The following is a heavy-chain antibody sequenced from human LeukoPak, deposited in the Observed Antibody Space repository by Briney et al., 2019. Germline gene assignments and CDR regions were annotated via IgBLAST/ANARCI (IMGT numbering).Heavy chain of an antibody. J-gene: IGHJ1*01. CDR3: ARALSRLPRYFQH. CDR2: IYHSGST. D-gene: IGHD3-16*01. V-gene: IGHV4-30-2*01. CDR1: GGSISSGGYS. Sequence: PSETLSLTCAVSGGSISSGGYSWSWIRQPPGKGLEWIGYIYHSGSTYYNPSLKSRVTISVDTSKNQFSLKLSSVTAADTAVYYCARALSRLPRYFQHWGQGTLVTVSS.